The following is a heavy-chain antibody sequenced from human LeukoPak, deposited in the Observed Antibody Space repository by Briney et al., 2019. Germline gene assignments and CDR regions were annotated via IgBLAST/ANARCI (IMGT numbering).Heavy chain of an antibody. V-gene: IGHV3-7*01. Sequence: GGSLRLSCAASGFTFSNYAMSWVRQAPGKGLECVANIKQDGSEKYYLDSVKGRFTISRDNAKNSLDLQMNSLRAEDTAVYYCARGFRGWYAEGFDYWGQGTLVTVSS. CDR2: IKQDGSEK. D-gene: IGHD6-19*01. CDR3: ARGFRGWYAEGFDY. J-gene: IGHJ4*02. CDR1: GFTFSNYA.